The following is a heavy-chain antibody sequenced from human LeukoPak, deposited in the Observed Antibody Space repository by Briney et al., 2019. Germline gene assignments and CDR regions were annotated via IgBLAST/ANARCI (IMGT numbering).Heavy chain of an antibody. J-gene: IGHJ6*03. CDR2: INHSGST. V-gene: IGHV4-34*01. D-gene: IGHD3-10*01. Sequence: TSETLSLTCAVYGGSFSGYYWSWIRQPPGKGLEWIGEINHSGSTNYNPSLKSRVTISVDTSKNQFSLKLSSVTAADTAVYYCARLGRLMVRGVYPIYYYYMDVWGKGTTVTISS. CDR1: GGSFSGYY. CDR3: ARLGRLMVRGVYPIYYYYMDV.